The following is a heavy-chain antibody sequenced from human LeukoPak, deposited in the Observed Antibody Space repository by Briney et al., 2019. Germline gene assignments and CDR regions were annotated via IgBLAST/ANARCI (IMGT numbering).Heavy chain of an antibody. CDR2: ISWDGGST. Sequence: GGSLRLSCAASGFTFDDYAMHWVRQAPGKGLGWVSLISWDGGSTYYADSVKGRFTISRDNSKNSLYLQMNSLRAEDTALYYCAKGLLWEHHMPDYWGQGTLVTVSS. J-gene: IGHJ4*02. CDR3: AKGLLWEHHMPDY. V-gene: IGHV3-43D*04. CDR1: GFTFDDYA. D-gene: IGHD2-2*01.